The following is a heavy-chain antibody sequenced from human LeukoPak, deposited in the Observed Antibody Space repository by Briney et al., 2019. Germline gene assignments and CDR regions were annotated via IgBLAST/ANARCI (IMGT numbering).Heavy chain of an antibody. CDR3: ATDGATYYFDF. CDR1: GFTFSSYS. D-gene: IGHD5-12*01. J-gene: IGHJ4*02. Sequence: PGGSLRLSCAASGFTFSSYSMNWVRQAPGKGLEWVSSISSSSTYIYYTDSVKGRFTISRDNAKNSLYLQMNSLRAEDTAVYYCATDGATYYFDFWGQGTLVTVSS. V-gene: IGHV3-21*01. CDR2: ISSSSTYI.